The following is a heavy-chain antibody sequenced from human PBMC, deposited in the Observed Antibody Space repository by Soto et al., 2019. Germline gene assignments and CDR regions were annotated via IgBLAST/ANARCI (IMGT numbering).Heavy chain of an antibody. CDR1: GGSISSSNW. Sequence: QVQLQESGPGLVKPSGTLSLTCAVSGGSISSSNWWSWVRQPPGKGLEWIGEIYHSGSTNYNPSLQNRATISVDKSKNQFSLKLSSVTAADTAVYYCARDAAAGHLRNNWFDPWGQGTLVTVSS. J-gene: IGHJ5*02. CDR2: IYHSGST. CDR3: ARDAAAGHLRNNWFDP. D-gene: IGHD6-13*01. V-gene: IGHV4-4*02.